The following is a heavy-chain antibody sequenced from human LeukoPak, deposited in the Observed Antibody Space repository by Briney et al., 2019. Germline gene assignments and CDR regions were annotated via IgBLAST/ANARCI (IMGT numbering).Heavy chain of an antibody. J-gene: IGHJ6*03. V-gene: IGHV4-34*01. Sequence: SETLSHTCAVYGGSFSGYYWSWIRQPPGKGLEWIGEINHSGRTNYNPSLKRRVTISVETSKNQFSLKLSSVTAADTAVYYCARWVVAADYYYYMCVSGKGTTVTVSS. CDR2: INHSGRT. CDR1: GGSFSGYY. CDR3: ARWVVAADYYYYMCV. D-gene: IGHD2-15*01.